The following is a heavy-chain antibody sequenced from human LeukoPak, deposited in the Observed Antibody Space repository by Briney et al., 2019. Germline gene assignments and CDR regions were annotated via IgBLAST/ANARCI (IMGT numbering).Heavy chain of an antibody. Sequence: SETLSLTCAVYGGSFSGYYWSWIHQPPGKGLEWIGEINHSGSTNYNSALKSRVTISVDTSKNQFSLKLNSVTAADTAVYYCAREDCSGGSCSSFDYWGQGTLVTVSS. CDR2: INHSGST. J-gene: IGHJ4*02. CDR3: AREDCSGGSCSSFDY. V-gene: IGHV4-34*01. CDR1: GGSFSGYY. D-gene: IGHD2-15*01.